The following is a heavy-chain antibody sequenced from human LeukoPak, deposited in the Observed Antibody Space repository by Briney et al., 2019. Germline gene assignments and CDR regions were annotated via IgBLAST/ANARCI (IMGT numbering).Heavy chain of an antibody. V-gene: IGHV4-59*01. Sequence: SETLSLTCTVSGDSMNEYYWSWIRQPPGKGLEWIGYIYYSGSTNYNPSLKSRVTISVDTSKNQFSLKLSSVTAAGTAVYYCARGTYYYDSSGQGWFDPWGQGTLVTVSS. CDR2: IYYSGST. D-gene: IGHD3-22*01. CDR3: ARGTYYYDSSGQGWFDP. CDR1: GDSMNEYY. J-gene: IGHJ5*02.